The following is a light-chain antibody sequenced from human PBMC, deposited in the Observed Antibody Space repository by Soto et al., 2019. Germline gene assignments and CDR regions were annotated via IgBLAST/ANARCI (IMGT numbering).Light chain of an antibody. Sequence: QSALTQPASVSGSPGQSITISCTGTSSDVGGYDYVSWYQQHPGKAPKLMIYDVTNRPSGVSNRFSGSKSGNTASLTISGLLAEDEADYYCSSYTSSRTLGGVFGTGTKVTVL. CDR3: SSYTSSRTLGGV. J-gene: IGLJ1*01. CDR2: DVT. CDR1: SSDVGGYDY. V-gene: IGLV2-14*01.